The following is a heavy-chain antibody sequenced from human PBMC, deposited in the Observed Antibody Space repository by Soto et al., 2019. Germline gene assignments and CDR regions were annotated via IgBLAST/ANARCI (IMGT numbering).Heavy chain of an antibody. V-gene: IGHV3-74*01. CDR1: GFTFSAYW. CDR3: ARGPRGSSTGTGAH. J-gene: IGHJ4*02. D-gene: IGHD1-1*01. Sequence: GGSLRLSCAVSGFTFSAYWMHWVRQVPGKGLTWVSRISDDGSTATYADSVKGRFVISRDNAKNSLYLEMNTLRVDDSGLYYWARGPRGSSTGTGAHWGRGTLVTVSS. CDR2: ISDDGSTA.